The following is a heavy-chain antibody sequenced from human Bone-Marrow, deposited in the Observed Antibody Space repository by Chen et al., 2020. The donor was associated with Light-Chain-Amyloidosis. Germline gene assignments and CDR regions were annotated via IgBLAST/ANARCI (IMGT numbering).Heavy chain of an antibody. Sequence: QVQLVQAGADVKKPGASMKVSCKASGYTFTDYYVHWVRQAPGQGLEWMGWINPNSGGTNYEQKFQDRVTMTRDTSISTAYMELSRLRSDDTALYYCAREKYSSSSRRWFDPWGQGTLVTVSS. CDR3: AREKYSSSSRRWFDP. J-gene: IGHJ5*02. V-gene: IGHV1-2*02. D-gene: IGHD6-6*01. CDR1: GYTFTDYY. CDR2: INPNSGGT.